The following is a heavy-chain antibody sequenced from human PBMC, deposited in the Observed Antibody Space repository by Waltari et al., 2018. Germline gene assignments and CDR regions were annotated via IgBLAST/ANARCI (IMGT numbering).Heavy chain of an antibody. CDR1: GGSISSGSYY. V-gene: IGHV4-61*09. CDR3: ASGGYDSGSYYWFDP. Sequence: QVQLQESGPGLVKPSQTLSLTCTVSGGSISSGSYYWSWIRQPAGKGLEWIGYIYTSGSTNYHPARKGRVTISVDTSKNQFSLKLSAVTATDTAVYYCASGGYDSGSYYWFDPWGQGTLVTVSS. D-gene: IGHD1-26*01. CDR2: IYTSGST. J-gene: IGHJ5*02.